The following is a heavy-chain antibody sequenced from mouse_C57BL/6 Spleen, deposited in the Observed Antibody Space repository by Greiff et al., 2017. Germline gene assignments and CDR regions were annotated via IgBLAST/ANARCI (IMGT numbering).Heavy chain of an antibody. CDR1: GFNIKDYY. CDR2: IDPEDGET. J-gene: IGHJ1*03. Sequence: EVQLQQSGAELVKPGASVKLSCTASGFNIKDYYMHWVKQRTEQGLEWIGRIDPEDGETKYAPKFQGKATITADTSSNTAYLQLSSLTSEDTAVXYCARSPSITTVVADWYFDVWGTGTTVTVSS. D-gene: IGHD1-1*01. CDR3: ARSPSITTVVADWYFDV. V-gene: IGHV14-2*01.